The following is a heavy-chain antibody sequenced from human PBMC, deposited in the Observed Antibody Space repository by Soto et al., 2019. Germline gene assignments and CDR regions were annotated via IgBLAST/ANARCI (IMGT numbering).Heavy chain of an antibody. CDR1: NGSISSSGYY. V-gene: IGHV4-31*03. CDR3: AGGSSKYWFDP. Sequence: PSETLSLTCNVSNGSISSSGYYWSWIRQHPGQGLEWIGYIYYSGSTYYNPSLKSRVTISVDTSKNQFSLKLGSVTAADTAMYYCAGGSSKYWFDPWGQGTLVPGSS. J-gene: IGHJ5*02. CDR2: IYYSGST. D-gene: IGHD6-6*01.